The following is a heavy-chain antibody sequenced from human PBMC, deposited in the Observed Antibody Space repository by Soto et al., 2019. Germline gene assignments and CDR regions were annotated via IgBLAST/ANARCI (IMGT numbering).Heavy chain of an antibody. CDR2: ISTYNGNT. D-gene: IGHD6-6*01. CDR1: GYTFTSYG. Sequence: QVQLVQSGAEVKKPGASVKVSCKASGYTFTSYGISWVRQAPGQGLEWMGWISTYNGNTNYAQKLQGRVTMTADKPTSTAYMELRSLRSDDTAVYYCARFLPLHSSSGRMGVWGQGTTVTVSS. J-gene: IGHJ6*02. V-gene: IGHV1-18*04. CDR3: ARFLPLHSSSGRMGV.